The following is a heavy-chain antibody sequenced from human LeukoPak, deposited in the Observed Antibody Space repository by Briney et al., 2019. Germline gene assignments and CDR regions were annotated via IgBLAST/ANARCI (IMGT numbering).Heavy chain of an antibody. V-gene: IGHV1-2*02. D-gene: IGHD2-21*02. CDR1: GYSFTDYH. CDR2: INPKSGGT. J-gene: IGHJ2*01. Sequence: GASVKVSCKASGYSFTDYHMHWVRQAPGQGLEWMGWINPKSGGTNYAQKFHGRVTVTRDTSITTAYMELRSLRSDDTAVYYCARVSGGDYYREFYWYFDLWGRGTLVTVSS. CDR3: ARVSGGDYYREFYWYFDL.